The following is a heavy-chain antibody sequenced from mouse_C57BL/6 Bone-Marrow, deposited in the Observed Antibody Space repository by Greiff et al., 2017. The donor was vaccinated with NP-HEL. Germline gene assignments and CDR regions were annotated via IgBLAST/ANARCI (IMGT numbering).Heavy chain of an antibody. Sequence: QVQLQQPGAELVKPGASVKLSCKASGYTFTSYWMHWVKQRPGQGLEWIGMIHPNSGSTNYNEKFKSKATLTVDKSSRTAYMQLRSLTSEDSAVYYCARLLRFFDYWGQGTTLTVSS. D-gene: IGHD1-1*01. J-gene: IGHJ2*01. CDR2: IHPNSGST. CDR1: GYTFTSYW. CDR3: ARLLRFFDY. V-gene: IGHV1-64*01.